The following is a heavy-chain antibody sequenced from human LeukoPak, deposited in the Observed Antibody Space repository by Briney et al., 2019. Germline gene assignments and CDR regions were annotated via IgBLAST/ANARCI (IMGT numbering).Heavy chain of an antibody. J-gene: IGHJ5*02. CDR2: MNPNSGNT. D-gene: IGHD2-2*01. CDR1: GYTFTSYD. Sequence: ASVKVSCKASGYTFTSYDINWVRRATGQGLEWMGWMNPNSGNTGYAQKFQGRVTITRNTSISTAYMELSSLRSEDTAVYYCARGGNVVVPAAAYNWFDPWGQGTLVTVSS. V-gene: IGHV1-8*03. CDR3: ARGGNVVVPAAAYNWFDP.